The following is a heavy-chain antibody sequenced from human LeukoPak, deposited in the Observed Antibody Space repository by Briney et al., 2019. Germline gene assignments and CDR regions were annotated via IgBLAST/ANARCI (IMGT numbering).Heavy chain of an antibody. J-gene: IGHJ3*02. CDR2: ISYDGSNK. V-gene: IGHV3-30*18. CDR1: GFTFSSYG. Sequence: PGGSLRLSCAASGFTFSSYGMHWVRQAPGKGLEWVAVISYDGSNKYYADSVKGRFTISRDNSKNTLYLQMNSLRAEDTAVYYCAKDYQYSSGWYDAFDIWGQGTMVTVSS. D-gene: IGHD6-19*01. CDR3: AKDYQYSSGWYDAFDI.